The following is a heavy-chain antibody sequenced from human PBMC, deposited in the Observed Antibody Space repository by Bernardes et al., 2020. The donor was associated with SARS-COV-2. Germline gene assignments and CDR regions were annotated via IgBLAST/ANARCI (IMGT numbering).Heavy chain of an antibody. V-gene: IGHV3-9*01. Sequence: GGSLRLSCAASGFTFSDYAMNWVRQAPGKGLEWVSGISWNSGSIGYADSVKGRFTISRDNAKNSLYLQMNSLRAEDTALYYCAKAFGGAVIYGMDVWGQGTTVTVSS. J-gene: IGHJ6*02. CDR2: ISWNSGSI. CDR1: GFTFSDYA. D-gene: IGHD2-21*01. CDR3: AKAFGGAVIYGMDV.